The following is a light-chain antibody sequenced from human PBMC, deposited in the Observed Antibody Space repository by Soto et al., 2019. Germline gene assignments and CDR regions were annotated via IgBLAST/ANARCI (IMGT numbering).Light chain of an antibody. CDR3: QQYHNWPPWT. CDR1: QSVSSN. V-gene: IGKV3-15*01. CDR2: GAS. Sequence: EIVMTQSPATLSVSPGERATLSCRASQSVSSNLAWYQQKPGQAPRLLIYGASTRATGIPARFSGSGSETNFTLTISSLQYEDFAVYYCQQYHNWPPWTFGQGTKVEIK. J-gene: IGKJ1*01.